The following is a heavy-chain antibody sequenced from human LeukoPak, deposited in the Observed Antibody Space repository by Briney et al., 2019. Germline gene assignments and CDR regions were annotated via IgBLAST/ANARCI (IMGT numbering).Heavy chain of an antibody. CDR3: VSGRSTSIQREYFQR. CDR1: GFTFSTYE. Sequence: GGSLRLSCSASGFTFSTYEMNWVRQAPGKGLEWGSYISSSGSTIYYADSVKGRSTIPRDNAKKSLYLQMSSLRPEDTAVYYCVSGRSTSIQREYFQRWGQGTLVSVSS. D-gene: IGHD2-2*01. J-gene: IGHJ1*01. V-gene: IGHV3-48*03. CDR2: ISSSGSTI.